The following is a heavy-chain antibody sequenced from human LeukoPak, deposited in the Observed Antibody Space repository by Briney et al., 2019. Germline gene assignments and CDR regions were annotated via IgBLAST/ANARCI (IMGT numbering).Heavy chain of an antibody. V-gene: IGHV1-2*02. CDR3: ARDLERLYPGGAFDI. D-gene: IGHD3-16*02. CDR2: INPNSGGT. Sequence: ASVKVSCKTSRYTFTGYYMHWVRQAPGQGLEWMGWINPNSGGTNYAQKFQGRVTMTRDTSISTAYMELSRLRSDDTAVYYCARDLERLYPGGAFDIWGQGTMVIVSS. J-gene: IGHJ3*02. CDR1: RYTFTGYY.